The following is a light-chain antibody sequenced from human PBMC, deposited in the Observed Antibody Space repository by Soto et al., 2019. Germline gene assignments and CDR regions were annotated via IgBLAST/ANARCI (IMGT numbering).Light chain of an antibody. CDR1: QNINTY. Sequence: DIQMTQSPYSLSAAVGDRVPSACRASQNINTYLNWYQQKPGKAPKLLIFDAASVQSGVPSRFSGGGSRTDFPLAITSLQPEDFETYYCQQTSSAPFTFGPGTKVDIK. V-gene: IGKV1-39*01. CDR3: QQTSSAPFT. CDR2: DAA. J-gene: IGKJ3*01.